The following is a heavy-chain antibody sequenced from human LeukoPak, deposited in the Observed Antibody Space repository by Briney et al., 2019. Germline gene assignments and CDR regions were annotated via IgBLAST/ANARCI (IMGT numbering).Heavy chain of an antibody. CDR2: INPNSGGT. CDR3: ARGSPAVAAQKGDY. J-gene: IGHJ4*02. Sequence: APVKVSCKASGYTFTGYYMHWVRQAPGQGLEWMGWINPNSGGTNYAQKFQGRVTMTRDTSISTAYMELSRLRSDDTAVYYCARGSPAVAAQKGDYWGQGTPVTVSS. D-gene: IGHD6-19*01. CDR1: GYTFTGYY. V-gene: IGHV1-2*02.